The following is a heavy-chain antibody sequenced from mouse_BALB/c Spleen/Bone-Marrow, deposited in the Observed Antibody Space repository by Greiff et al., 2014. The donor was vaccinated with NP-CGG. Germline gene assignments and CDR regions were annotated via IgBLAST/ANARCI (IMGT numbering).Heavy chain of an antibody. CDR3: ASGDYFDY. V-gene: IGHV1-9*01. CDR2: ILPGSGST. J-gene: IGHJ2*01. Sequence: QVQLQQPGAELMKPGASVKISCKATGYTFSNYWMEWVKQGPGHGLEWIGEILPGSGSTNYNEKFTGKATFTADTSSNTAYLQLSSLTSADSAVYYCASGDYFDYWGQGTTLTVSS. CDR1: GYTFSNYW.